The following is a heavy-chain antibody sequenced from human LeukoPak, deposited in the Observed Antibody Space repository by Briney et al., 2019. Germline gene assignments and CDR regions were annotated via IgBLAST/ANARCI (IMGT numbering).Heavy chain of an antibody. CDR2: INPSGGST. V-gene: IGHV1-46*01. J-gene: IGHJ5*02. D-gene: IGHD3-9*01. CDR1: GYTFTSYY. Sequence: ASVKVSCKASGYTFTSYYMHWVRQAPGQGLEWMGIINPSGGSTSYAQKFQGRVTMTRDMSTSTVYMELSSLRSEDTAVYYCARVPPYDILTGYYNTFDPWGQGTLVTVSS. CDR3: ARVPPYDILTGYYNTFDP.